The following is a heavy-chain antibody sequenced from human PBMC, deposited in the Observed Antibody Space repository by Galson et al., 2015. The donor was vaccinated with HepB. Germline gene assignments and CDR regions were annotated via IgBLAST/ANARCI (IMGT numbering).Heavy chain of an antibody. CDR3: ARDSDILTGYDY. CDR1: GFTFSSYS. V-gene: IGHV3-21*01. J-gene: IGHJ4*02. D-gene: IGHD3-9*01. Sequence: LRLSCAASGFTFSSYSMNWVRQAPGKGLEWVSSISSSSSYIYYADSVKGRFTISRDNAKNSLYLQMNSLRAEDTAVYYCARDSDILTGYDYWGQGTLVTVSS. CDR2: ISSSSSYI.